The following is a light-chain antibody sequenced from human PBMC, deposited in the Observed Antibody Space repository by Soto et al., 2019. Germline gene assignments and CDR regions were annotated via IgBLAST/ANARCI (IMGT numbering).Light chain of an antibody. CDR2: EAS. Sequence: IQMTKSPSTLSGSVGDRVTITCRASQTISSWLAWYQQKPGKAPKLLIYEASTLQSGVPSRFSGSGSGTEFTLTISSLQPEDFATYYCQQYNSYPQTFGQGTKVDIK. V-gene: IGKV1-5*03. CDR1: QTISSW. CDR3: QQYNSYPQT. J-gene: IGKJ1*01.